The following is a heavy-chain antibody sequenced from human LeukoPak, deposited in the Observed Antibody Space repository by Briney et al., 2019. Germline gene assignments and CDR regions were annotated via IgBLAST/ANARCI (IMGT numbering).Heavy chain of an antibody. CDR1: GGSISSSSYY. CDR2: IYYSGST. D-gene: IGHD2-2*01. V-gene: IGHV4-39*01. CDR3: ARHQGGGRPAAISFDDY. Sequence: SETLSLTCTVSGGSISSSSYYWGWIRQPPGKGLEWIGSIYYSGSTYYNPSLKSRVTISVDTSKNQFSLKLSSVTAADTALYSCARHQGGGRPAAISFDDYRGQGTLVTVSS. J-gene: IGHJ4*02.